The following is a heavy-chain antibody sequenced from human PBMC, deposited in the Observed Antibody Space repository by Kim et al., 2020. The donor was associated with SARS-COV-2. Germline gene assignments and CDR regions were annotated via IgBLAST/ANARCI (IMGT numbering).Heavy chain of an antibody. V-gene: IGHV3-30*18. CDR1: GFTFSSYG. J-gene: IGHJ6*01. CDR2: ISYDGSNK. D-gene: IGHD6-13*01. Sequence: GGSLRLSCAASGFTFSSYGMHWVRQAPGKGLEWVAVISYDGSNKYYADSVKGRFTISRDNSKNTLYLQMNSLRAEDTAVYYCAKDGIRSSWSTLRYYYG. CDR3: AKDGIRSSWSTLRYYYG.